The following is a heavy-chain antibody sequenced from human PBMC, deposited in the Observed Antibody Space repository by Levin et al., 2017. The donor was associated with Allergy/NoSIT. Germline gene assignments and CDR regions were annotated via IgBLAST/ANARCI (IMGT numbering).Heavy chain of an antibody. V-gene: IGHV5-51*01. Sequence: GESLKISCKGSGYSFTSYWIGWVRQMPGKGLEWMGIIYPGDSDTKYSPSFQGQVTISADKSISTAYLQWSSLEASDTGMYYCARSPGGDISSDGRWFDPWGQGTLVTVSS. CDR1: GYSFTSYW. CDR2: IYPGDSDT. CDR3: ARSPGGDISSDGRWFDP. J-gene: IGHJ5*02. D-gene: IGHD6-13*01.